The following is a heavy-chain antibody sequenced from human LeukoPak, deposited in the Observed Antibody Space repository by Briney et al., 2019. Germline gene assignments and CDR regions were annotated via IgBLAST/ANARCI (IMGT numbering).Heavy chain of an antibody. J-gene: IGHJ6*03. V-gene: IGHV3-15*01. CDR1: GFTFSSYS. CDR3: AKDPNFYYCMDV. CDR2: IKSKTNGETR. Sequence: GGSLRLSCAASGFTFSSYSMNWVRQAPGKGLEWVGLIKSKTNGETRDYAAPVKGRFTISRDDSDNTLYLQMNSLKNEDTAVYYCAKDPNFYYCMDVWGKGTTVTISS.